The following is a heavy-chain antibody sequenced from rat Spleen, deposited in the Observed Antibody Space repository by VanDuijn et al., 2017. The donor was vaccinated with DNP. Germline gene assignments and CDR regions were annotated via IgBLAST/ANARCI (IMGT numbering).Heavy chain of an antibody. CDR2: INMGSGGT. J-gene: IGHJ1*01. CDR1: GYTFTSYY. D-gene: IGHD1-4*01. CDR3: ARRRLPYWYFDF. Sequence: QVQLQQSGGELAKPGSSVKISCKASGYTFTSYYIGWIKQTTGQGLEFFGYINMGSGGTNYNEKFRGKATLTVDTSSNTAFMQLSSLTPDDSAVYYCARRRLPYWYFDFWGPGTMVTVSS. V-gene: IGHV1-43*01.